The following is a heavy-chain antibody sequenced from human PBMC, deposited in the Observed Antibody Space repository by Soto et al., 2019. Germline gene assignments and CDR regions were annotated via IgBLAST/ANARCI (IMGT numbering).Heavy chain of an antibody. Sequence: PGGSLRLSCAASGFTVSSNYMSWVRQAPGKGLEWVSVIYSGGSTYYADSVKGRFTISRDNSENTLYLQMNSLRAEDTAVYYCTTEYGYSSGQNDHWGQGALVTVSS. D-gene: IGHD6-19*01. CDR2: IYSGGST. J-gene: IGHJ4*02. CDR3: TTEYGYSSGQNDH. CDR1: GFTVSSNY. V-gene: IGHV3-66*01.